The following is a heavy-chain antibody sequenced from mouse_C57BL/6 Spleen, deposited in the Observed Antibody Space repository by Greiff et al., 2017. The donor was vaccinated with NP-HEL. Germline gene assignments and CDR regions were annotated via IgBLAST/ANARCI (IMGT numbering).Heavy chain of an antibody. V-gene: IGHV5-16*01. D-gene: IGHD1-1*01. CDR3: AREDYYGSSWYFDV. CDR1: GFTFSDYY. CDR2: INYDGSST. Sequence: EVKVEESEGGLVQPGSSMKLSCTASGFTFSDYYMAWVRQVPEKGLEWVANINYDGSSTYYLDSLKSRFIISRDNAKNILYLQMSSLKSEDTATYYCAREDYYGSSWYFDVWGTGTTVTVSS. J-gene: IGHJ1*03.